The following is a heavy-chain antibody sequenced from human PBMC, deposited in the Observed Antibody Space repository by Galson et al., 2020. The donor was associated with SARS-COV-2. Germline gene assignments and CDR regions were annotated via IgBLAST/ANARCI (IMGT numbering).Heavy chain of an antibody. J-gene: IGHJ4*02. CDR1: GFTFSDYN. Sequence: GWSLRLSCAASGFTFSDYNMNWVRQAPGKALEWVASISSSTNYIYYADTVKGRFTISKDNAKNSLYLQLNNLRVEDSGVYYCARVLGIAVAGINDYWGQGTLLTVSS. CDR3: ARVLGIAVAGINDY. CDR2: ISSSTNYI. V-gene: IGHV3-21*01. D-gene: IGHD6-19*01.